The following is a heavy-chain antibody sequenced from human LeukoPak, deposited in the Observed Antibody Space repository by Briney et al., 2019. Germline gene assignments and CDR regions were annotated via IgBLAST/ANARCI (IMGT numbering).Heavy chain of an antibody. CDR2: IYYTGTT. Sequence: SETLSLTCTVGGGSLSGHYWGWIRQPPGKGLELVGHIYYTGTTFYNPSLNSRITITLDTSRNQFSLRLTSVIAADTAVYYCARFSWGCSTASCYLTNWGQGTLVIVSS. J-gene: IGHJ4*02. CDR3: ARFSWGCSTASCYLTN. CDR1: GGSLSGHY. V-gene: IGHV4-59*11. D-gene: IGHD2-2*01.